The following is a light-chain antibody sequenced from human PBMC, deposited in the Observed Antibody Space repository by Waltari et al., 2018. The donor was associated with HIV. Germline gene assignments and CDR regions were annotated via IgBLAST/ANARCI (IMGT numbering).Light chain of an antibody. CDR2: EVS. J-gene: IGLJ2*01. Sequence: QSALTQPPSPSGSPGQSVTISCPGTISYVGGYSYVSWYQQHPGKAPKLIIYEVSKRPSGVPDRFSGSKSGNTASLTVSGLQAEDEADYYCSSYGGSNNLLFGGGTKLTVL. CDR1: ISYVGGYSY. CDR3: SSYGGSNNLL. V-gene: IGLV2-8*01.